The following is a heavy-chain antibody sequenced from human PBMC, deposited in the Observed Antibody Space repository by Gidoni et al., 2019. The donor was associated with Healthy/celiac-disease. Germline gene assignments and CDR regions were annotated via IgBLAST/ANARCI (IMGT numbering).Heavy chain of an antibody. Sequence: QVQLQQWGAGLLKPSETLSLTCAVYGGSFSGYYWSWIRQPPGKGLEWIGEINHSGSTNYNPSLKSRVTISVDTSKNQFSLKLSSVTAADTAVYYCARGGTDIVVVVAATLDAFDIWGQGTMVTVSS. CDR2: INHSGST. CDR1: GGSFSGYY. J-gene: IGHJ3*02. V-gene: IGHV4-34*01. CDR3: ARGGTDIVVVVAATLDAFDI. D-gene: IGHD2-15*01.